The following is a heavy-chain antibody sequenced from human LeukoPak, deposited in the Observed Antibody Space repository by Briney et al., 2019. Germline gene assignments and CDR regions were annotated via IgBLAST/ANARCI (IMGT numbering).Heavy chain of an antibody. CDR1: GFTFSSYA. Sequence: GGSLRLSCAASGFTFSSYAMSWVRQAPGKGLEWVSAISGSGGSTYYADSVKGRFTISRDNSKNTLYLQMNSLRAEDTAVYYCAKSFFSVVAATPFDYWGQGTLVTVSS. J-gene: IGHJ4*02. CDR3: AKSFFSVVAATPFDY. D-gene: IGHD2-15*01. CDR2: ISGSGGST. V-gene: IGHV3-23*01.